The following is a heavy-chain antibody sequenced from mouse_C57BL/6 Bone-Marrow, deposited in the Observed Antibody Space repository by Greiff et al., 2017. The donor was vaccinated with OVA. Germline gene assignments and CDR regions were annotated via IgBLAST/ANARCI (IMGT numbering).Heavy chain of an antibody. CDR3: ERAIGDYGGAY. V-gene: IGHV1-82*01. CDR2: IYPGDGDT. D-gene: IGHD2-4*01. J-gene: IGHJ3*01. Sequence: QVQLQQSGPELVKPGASVKISCKASGYAFSSSWMNWVKQRPGKGLEWIGRIYPGDGDTNYNGKFKGKATLTADKSSSTAYMQLSSLTSEDSAVYCCERAIGDYGGAYWGQGTLVTVSA. CDR1: GYAFSSSW.